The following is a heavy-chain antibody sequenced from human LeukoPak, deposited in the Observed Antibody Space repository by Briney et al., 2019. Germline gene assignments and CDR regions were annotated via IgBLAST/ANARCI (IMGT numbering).Heavy chain of an antibody. CDR3: ARDFLSGSGSFSGGGDY. J-gene: IGHJ4*02. CDR1: GFIFSSYG. D-gene: IGHD3-10*01. CDR2: ISYDGSNK. V-gene: IGHV3-30*03. Sequence: GGSLRLSCAASGFIFSSYGMHWVRQAPGRGLEWVAVISYDGSNKYYADSVKGRFTISRDNAKNSLFLQMNSLRAEDTAMYYCARDFLSGSGSFSGGGDYWGQGTLVTVSS.